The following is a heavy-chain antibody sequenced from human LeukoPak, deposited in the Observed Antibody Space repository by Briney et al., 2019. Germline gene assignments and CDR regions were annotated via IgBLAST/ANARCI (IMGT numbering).Heavy chain of an antibody. CDR1: GYTFTSYD. V-gene: IGHV1-8*03. CDR2: MNPNSGNT. CDR3: ARAAGGRARNWFDP. J-gene: IGHJ5*02. D-gene: IGHD1-14*01. Sequence: GASVKVSCKASGYTFTSYDINWVRQATGQGLEWMGWMNPNSGNTGYAQKFQGRVTITRNTSISTAYMQLSSLRSEDTAVYYCARAAGGRARNWFDPWGQGTLVTVSS.